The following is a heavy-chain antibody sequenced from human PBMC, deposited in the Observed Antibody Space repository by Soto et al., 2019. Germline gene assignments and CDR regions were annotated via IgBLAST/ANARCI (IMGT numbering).Heavy chain of an antibody. CDR1: GGSISSGGYY. CDR3: ARTPHDYGPGFDY. D-gene: IGHD4-17*01. V-gene: IGHV4-31*03. J-gene: IGHJ4*02. Sequence: PSETLSLTCTVSGGSISSGGYYWSWIRQHPGKGLEWIGYIYYSGSTYYNPSLKSRVTISVDTSKNQFSLKLSSVTAADTAVYYWARTPHDYGPGFDYWGQGTLVTVSS. CDR2: IYYSGST.